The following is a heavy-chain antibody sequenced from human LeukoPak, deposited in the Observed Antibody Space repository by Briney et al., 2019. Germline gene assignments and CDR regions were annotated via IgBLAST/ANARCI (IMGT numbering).Heavy chain of an antibody. CDR3: ATESYSNNWYY. CDR2: INRDGSKP. CDR1: GFTFSSSG. V-gene: IGHV3-74*01. D-gene: IGHD6-13*01. Sequence: GGPLSFSFAAPGFTFSSSGCSWFGQAPGWGLCWVSHINRDGSKPTYADSVKGRFTISRDNAKNTLYLQMNSLRAEDTAVYYCATESYSNNWYYWGQGTLVTVSS. J-gene: IGHJ4*02.